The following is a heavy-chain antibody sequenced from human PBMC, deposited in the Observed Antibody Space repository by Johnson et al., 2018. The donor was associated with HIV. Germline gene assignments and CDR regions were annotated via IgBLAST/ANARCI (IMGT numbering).Heavy chain of an antibody. CDR2: ISYDGSNK. V-gene: IGHV3-30*04. CDR3: ARGPHEVVVVAATSAFDI. J-gene: IGHJ3*02. CDR1: GFTFSTYA. D-gene: IGHD2-15*01. Sequence: VQLVEFGGGVVQPGRSLRLSCAASGFTFSTYAMHWVRQAPGKGLEWVAAISYDGSNKYYADSVKGRFTISRDNSKNTLYLKMKSLRAEDTAVYYCARGPHEVVVVAATSAFDIWGQGTMVTVSS.